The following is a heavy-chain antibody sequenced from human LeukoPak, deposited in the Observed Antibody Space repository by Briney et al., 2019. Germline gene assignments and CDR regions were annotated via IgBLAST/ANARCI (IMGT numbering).Heavy chain of an antibody. CDR1: GFTFSSYA. V-gene: IGHV3-20*04. D-gene: IGHD6-13*01. J-gene: IGHJ3*02. Sequence: GGSLRLSCAASGFTFSSYAMSWVRQAPGKGLEWVSGISWNSGSIGYADSVKGRFTISRDNAKNSLYLQMNSLRAEDTAVYYCARERPAAASAFDIWGQGTMVTVSS. CDR3: ARERPAAASAFDI. CDR2: ISWNSGSI.